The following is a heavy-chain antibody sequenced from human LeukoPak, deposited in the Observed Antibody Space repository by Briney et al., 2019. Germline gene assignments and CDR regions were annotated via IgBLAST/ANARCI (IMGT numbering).Heavy chain of an antibody. CDR3: ARGLSAARKGDLFDY. CDR2: ISHDAMNA. D-gene: IGHD6-6*01. V-gene: IGHV3-23*01. CDR1: GIYFSGTA. J-gene: IGHJ4*02. Sequence: GGSLRLSCTASGIYFSGTAMSWVRQAPGKGLEWVSAISHDAMNAYYADSVKGRFTISRDNSKKTVSLEMSSLTAADTGVYYCARGLSAARKGDLFDYWGQGTLVTVSS.